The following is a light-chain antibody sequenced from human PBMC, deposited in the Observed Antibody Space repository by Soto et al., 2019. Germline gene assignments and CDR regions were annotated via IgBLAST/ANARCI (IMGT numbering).Light chain of an antibody. CDR3: KQSYSTPIT. J-gene: IGKJ5*01. V-gene: IGKV1-39*01. Sequence: DIQMTQSPSSLSASVGDRVTITCRASQSISMYLNWYQQKPGKAPKVLIYAAYNFQSGVQSRFSGSGSGTDFTLTIRSLQPEDFATYYCKQSYSTPITFGQGTRLEIK. CDR1: QSISMY. CDR2: AAY.